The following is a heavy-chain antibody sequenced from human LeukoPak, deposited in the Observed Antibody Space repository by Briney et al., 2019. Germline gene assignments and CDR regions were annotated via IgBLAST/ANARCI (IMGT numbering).Heavy chain of an antibody. D-gene: IGHD2-2*01. Sequence: PGGSLRLSCAASGFTFSSYAVSWVRQAPGKGLAWVSAISDSGGSTQYADSVKGRFTISRDNSKNTLYLQMNSLRAEDTAVYYCASTPPDIVVVPAARRSGYWYFDLWGRGTLVTVSS. J-gene: IGHJ2*01. CDR2: ISDSGGST. CDR3: ASTPPDIVVVPAARRSGYWYFDL. V-gene: IGHV3-23*01. CDR1: GFTFSSYA.